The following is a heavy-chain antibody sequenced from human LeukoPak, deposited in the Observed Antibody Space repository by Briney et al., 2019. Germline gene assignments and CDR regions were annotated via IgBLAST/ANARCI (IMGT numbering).Heavy chain of an antibody. CDR1: GGSISSTNNY. CDR2: ISYSSST. Sequence: SETLSLTCTVSGGSISSTNNYWAWIRQPPGKGLEWIGSISYSSSTSYNLSLKRRVTISIDTSKNHCSLRLSSMTAADTATYYCARSPSGSYPDWGQGTLVTVSS. D-gene: IGHD1-26*01. J-gene: IGHJ4*02. V-gene: IGHV4-39*07. CDR3: ARSPSGSYPD.